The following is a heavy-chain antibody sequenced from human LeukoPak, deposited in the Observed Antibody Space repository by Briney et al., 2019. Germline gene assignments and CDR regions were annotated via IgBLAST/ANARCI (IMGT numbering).Heavy chain of an antibody. CDR3: ARDDGWIQFNF. CDR1: GFIFSSYS. J-gene: IGHJ4*02. D-gene: IGHD5-18*01. V-gene: IGHV3-23*01. CDR2: ITANSAGR. Sequence: GGSLRLSCAASGFIFSSYSMNWVRQAPGKGLEWVAGITANSAGRYYADSVQGRFTISRDNSKSTVYLQVNSLRAEDTALYYCARDDGWIQFNFWGQGTLVTVSS.